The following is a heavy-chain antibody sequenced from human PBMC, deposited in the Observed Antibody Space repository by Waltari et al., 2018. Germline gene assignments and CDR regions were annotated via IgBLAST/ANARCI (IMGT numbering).Heavy chain of an antibody. CDR3: ARPIAAAGSRYRYYFDY. V-gene: IGHV4-39*01. Sequence: QLQLQESGPGLVKPSETLSLTCTVSGGSIRSSSYNWGWIRKPPGKGREWMGGIYYGGSTYTNPPLKSRVTISVDTSKNQFSLKRSSVTAADTAVYYCARPIAAAGSRYRYYFDYWGQGTLVTVSS. CDR1: GGSIRSSSYN. J-gene: IGHJ4*02. CDR2: IYYGGST. D-gene: IGHD6-13*01.